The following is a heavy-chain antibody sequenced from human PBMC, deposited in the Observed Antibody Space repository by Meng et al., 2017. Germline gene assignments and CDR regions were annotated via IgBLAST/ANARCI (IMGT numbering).Heavy chain of an antibody. V-gene: IGHV1-2*06. CDR2: INPNGGGT. CDR1: GYTFTGYY. D-gene: IGHD5-12*01. J-gene: IGHJ4*02. Sequence: QLVQAGATVKQPGASVEVSCKASGYTFTGYYLHWVQQAPGQGREWIGRINPNGGGTNYAQKFQGRVTMTRDTSISTAYMELSRLISDDTAVYYCARDSATGDFWGQGTLVTVSS. CDR3: ARDSATGDF.